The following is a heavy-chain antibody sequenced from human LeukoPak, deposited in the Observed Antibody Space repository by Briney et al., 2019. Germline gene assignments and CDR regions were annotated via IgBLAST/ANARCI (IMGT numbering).Heavy chain of an antibody. V-gene: IGHV3-33*01. CDR3: ARDRNTGWFDP. CDR1: GFPFSDYV. Sequence: GGSLRLSCAASGFPFSDYVMRWVRQAPGKGLEWVAVIRYDGNKKYYADSVKGRFTISRDNSKNTLYLQMNSLRAEDTAVYYCARDRNTGWFDPWGQGTLVTVSS. D-gene: IGHD1-14*01. J-gene: IGHJ5*02. CDR2: IRYDGNKK.